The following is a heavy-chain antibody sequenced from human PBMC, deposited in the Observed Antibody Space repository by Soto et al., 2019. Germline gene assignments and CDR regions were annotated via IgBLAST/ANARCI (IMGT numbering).Heavy chain of an antibody. CDR3: ARLAPRIFGVVIIEAYYYYGMDV. D-gene: IGHD3-3*01. CDR1: VGTYSIYA. V-gene: IGHV1-69*13. J-gene: IGHJ6*02. CDR2: IIPIFGTA. Sequence: ASVKVSCKASVGTYSIYAIIWVRQAPGQGLEWMGGIIPIFGTANYAQKFQGRVTITADESTSTAYMELSSLRSEDTAVYYCARLAPRIFGVVIIEAYYYYGMDVWGQGTTVTVSS.